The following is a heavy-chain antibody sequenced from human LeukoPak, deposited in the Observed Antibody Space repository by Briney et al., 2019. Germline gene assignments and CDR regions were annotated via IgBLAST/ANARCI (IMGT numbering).Heavy chain of an antibody. D-gene: IGHD3-9*01. CDR3: AKCGDYDVLTGYYDPDY. V-gene: IGHV3-23*01. CDR2: ITGSGGGT. CDR1: GFTFSNYA. J-gene: IGHJ4*02. Sequence: PGGSLRLSCAASGFTFSNYAMSWVRQAPGKGLEWVSAITGSGGGTYYADSVKGRFTISRDNSKNTLYLQMNSLRAEDTAVYYCAKCGDYDVLTGYYDPDYWGQGTLVTVSS.